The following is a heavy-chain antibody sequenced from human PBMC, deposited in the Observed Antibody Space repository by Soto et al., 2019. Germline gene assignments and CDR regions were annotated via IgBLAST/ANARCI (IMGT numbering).Heavy chain of an antibody. CDR2: IYSGGST. CDR3: ARMRGGSGSYDNWFDP. J-gene: IGHJ5*02. D-gene: IGHD3-10*01. Sequence: EVQLVESGGGLVQPVGSLRLSCAASGFTVSSNYMSWVRQAPGKGLEWVSVIYSGGSTYYADSVKGRFTISRDNSKNTLYLQMNSLRAEDTAVYYCARMRGGSGSYDNWFDPWGQGTLVTVSS. V-gene: IGHV3-66*01. CDR1: GFTVSSNY.